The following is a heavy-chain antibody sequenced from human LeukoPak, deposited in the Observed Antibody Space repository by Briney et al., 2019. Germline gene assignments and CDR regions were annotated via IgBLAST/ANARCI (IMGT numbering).Heavy chain of an antibody. CDR1: GYSLTSYW. CDR3: ARRGYSGSYFDY. J-gene: IGHJ4*02. V-gene: IGHV5-10-1*01. CDR2: IDPSDSYT. D-gene: IGHD1-26*01. Sequence: GESLRLYCKGSGYSLTSYWISWVRQMPGKGLEWMGRIDPSDSYTNYSPSFQGHVTISADKSISTAYLQWSSLKASDTAMYYCARRGYSGSYFDYWGQGTLVTVSS.